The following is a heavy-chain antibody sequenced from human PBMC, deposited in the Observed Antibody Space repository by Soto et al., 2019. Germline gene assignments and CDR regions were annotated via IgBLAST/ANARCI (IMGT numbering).Heavy chain of an antibody. Sequence: ASVKVSCKASGYTFTSYGISWVRQAPGQGLEWMGWISAYNGNTNYAQKLQGRVTMTTDTSTSTAYMELRSLRSDDTAVYYCARGSVGLAAADTNPFDYWGQGTLVTVSS. CDR1: GYTFTSYG. J-gene: IGHJ4*02. CDR2: ISAYNGNT. D-gene: IGHD6-13*01. V-gene: IGHV1-18*04. CDR3: ARGSVGLAAADTNPFDY.